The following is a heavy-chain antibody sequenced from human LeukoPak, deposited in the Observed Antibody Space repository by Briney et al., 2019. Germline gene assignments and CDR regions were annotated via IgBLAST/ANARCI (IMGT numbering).Heavy chain of an antibody. CDR2: ISAYYGNT. J-gene: IGHJ4*02. V-gene: IGHV1-18*01. D-gene: IGHD4-11*01. CDR3: ARDPLMTTVSPGGDY. CDR1: GYTFTSYG. Sequence: ASVKVSCKASGYTFTSYGISWVRQAPGQGLEWMGWISAYYGNTHYAQRLQGRVTMTTDTSTSTAYMELRSLRSDDTAVYYCARDPLMTTVSPGGDYWGQGTLVTVSS.